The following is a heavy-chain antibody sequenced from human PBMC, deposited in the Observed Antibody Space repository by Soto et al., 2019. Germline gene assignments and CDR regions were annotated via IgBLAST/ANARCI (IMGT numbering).Heavy chain of an antibody. CDR1: GYTVTKLL. CDR3: ARVDTDMVGTPEYYYYGMDA. Sequence: ASVKVASKVSGYTVTKLLVHGVRQAPGKGLEWMGGFDPEDGETIYAQKFQGRVTMTEDTSTDTAYMELSSLRSDDTAVYYCARVDTDMVGTPEYYYYGMDAWGQGTTVTVSS. D-gene: IGHD5-18*01. J-gene: IGHJ6*02. V-gene: IGHV1-24*01. CDR2: FDPEDGET.